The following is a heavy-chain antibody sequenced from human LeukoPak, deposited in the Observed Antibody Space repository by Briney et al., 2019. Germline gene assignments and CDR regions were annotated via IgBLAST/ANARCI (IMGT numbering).Heavy chain of an antibody. D-gene: IGHD3-3*01. CDR1: GYTFTSYD. CDR2: MSPNSGNT. J-gene: IGHJ5*02. V-gene: IGHV1-8*01. Sequence: GASVKVSCKASGYTFTSYDINWVRQATGQGLEWMGWMSPNSGNTGYAQKFQGRVTMTRNTSISTAYMELSSLRSEDTAVYYCARLGQYYDFWSGYYKNWFDPWGQGTLVTVSS. CDR3: ARLGQYYDFWSGYYKNWFDP.